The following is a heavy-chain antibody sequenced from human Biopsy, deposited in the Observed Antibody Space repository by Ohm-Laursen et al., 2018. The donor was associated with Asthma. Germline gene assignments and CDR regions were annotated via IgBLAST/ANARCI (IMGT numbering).Heavy chain of an antibody. CDR2: IMTVFGTT. V-gene: IGHV1-69*01. Sequence: GSSVKVSCSPPGGTFSNFAISWVRQAPGQGLEWLGGIMTVFGTTNYAQKFQGRVTITADESTSTAYMEVTSLRSEDTAIYYCARYQVGYSSGWSLLLKKIYYSGMDVWGQGTAVTVSS. CDR3: ARYQVGYSSGWSLLLKKIYYSGMDV. CDR1: GGTFSNFA. J-gene: IGHJ6*02. D-gene: IGHD6-19*01.